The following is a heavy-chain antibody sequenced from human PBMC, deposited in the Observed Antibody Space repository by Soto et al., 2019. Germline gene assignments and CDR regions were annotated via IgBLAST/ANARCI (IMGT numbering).Heavy chain of an antibody. CDR2: IRDSGSDM. V-gene: IGHV3-48*01. Sequence: EVQLVESGGGLVQPGGSLRLSCAASGFAFSTEPMNWVRQAPGKGLEWVSNIRDSGSDMYYADSVKGRFTISRDNAKNSVYLQMNSLRAEDTAVYFCARDAGWAFDSWGQGTLVTVSS. D-gene: IGHD1-26*01. J-gene: IGHJ4*02. CDR1: GFAFSTEP. CDR3: ARDAGWAFDS.